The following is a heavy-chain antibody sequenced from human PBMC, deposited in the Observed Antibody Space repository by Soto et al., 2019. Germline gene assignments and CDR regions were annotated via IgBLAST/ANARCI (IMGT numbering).Heavy chain of an antibody. V-gene: IGHV3-23*01. CDR2: ISGSGGST. CDR3: AKDGTDFWSGLAPTYYYYYGMDV. J-gene: IGHJ6*02. Sequence: GGSLRLSCAASGFTFSSYAMSWVRQAPGKGLEWVSAISGSGGSTYYADSVKGRFTISRDNSKNTLYLQMNSLRAEDTAVYYCAKDGTDFWSGLAPTYYYYYGMDVWGQGTTVTVSS. CDR1: GFTFSSYA. D-gene: IGHD3-3*01.